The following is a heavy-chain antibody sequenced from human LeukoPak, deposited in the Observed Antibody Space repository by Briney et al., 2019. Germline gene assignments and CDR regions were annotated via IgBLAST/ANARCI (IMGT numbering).Heavy chain of an antibody. CDR2: INPNSGGT. CDR1: GYTFTGYY. V-gene: IGHV1-2*02. D-gene: IGHD1-26*01. J-gene: IGHJ4*02. Sequence: GASVKVSCKASGYTFTGYYMHWVRQAPGQGLEWMGWINPNSGGTNYAQKFQGRVTMTRDTSISTAYMELSRLRSDDTAVYYCARFGGTFSSGSYYDYWGQGTLVTVSS. CDR3: ARFGGTFSSGSYYDY.